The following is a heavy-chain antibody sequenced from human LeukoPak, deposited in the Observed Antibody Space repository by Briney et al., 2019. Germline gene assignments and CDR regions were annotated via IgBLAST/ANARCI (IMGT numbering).Heavy chain of an antibody. CDR3: ASVPRRYCSGGSCSEGGYYYYYMDV. Sequence: PSETLSLTCTVSGGSISSYYWSWIRQPPGEGLEWIGYIYYSGSTNYNPSLKSRVTISVDTSKNQFSLKLSSVTAADTAVYYCASVPRRYCSGGSCSEGGYYYYYMDVWGKGTTVTVSS. V-gene: IGHV4-59*01. J-gene: IGHJ6*03. CDR1: GGSISSYY. CDR2: IYYSGST. D-gene: IGHD2-15*01.